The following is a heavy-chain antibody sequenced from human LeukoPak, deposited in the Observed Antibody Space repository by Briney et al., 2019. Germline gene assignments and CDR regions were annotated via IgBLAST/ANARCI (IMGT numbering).Heavy chain of an antibody. CDR2: IIAGNGDT. V-gene: IGHV1-3*01. J-gene: IGHJ5*02. CDR3: ARAGVPVPAQLNWFDP. D-gene: IGHD2-2*01. Sequence: ASVKVSCKASGYTFTPYAIHWMRQAPGQRLEWMGWIIAGNGDTRYSQNFQGRLTFTRDTSASTAYMELSSLRSEDTAVYYCARAGVPVPAQLNWFDPWGQGTLVTVSS. CDR1: GYTFTPYA.